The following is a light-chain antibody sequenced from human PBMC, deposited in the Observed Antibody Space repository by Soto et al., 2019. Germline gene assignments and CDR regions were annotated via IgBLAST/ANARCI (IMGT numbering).Light chain of an antibody. CDR1: QSVKTF. J-gene: IGKJ5*01. CDR2: DAS. CDR3: QQRSNWPPIT. Sequence: EIVLTQSPATLSLSPGERATLSCRASQSVKTFLVWYQQRPGQAPRLLIYDASHRAAGIPARFSGSGFGTDFTLTISSLEPADAAVYYCQQRSNWPPITFGQGTRLEIK. V-gene: IGKV3-11*01.